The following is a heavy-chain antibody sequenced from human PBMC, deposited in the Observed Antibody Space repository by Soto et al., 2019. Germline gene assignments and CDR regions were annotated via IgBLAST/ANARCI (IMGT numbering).Heavy chain of an antibody. D-gene: IGHD3-16*01. J-gene: IGHJ3*02. Sequence: GGSLRLSCAASGFTFSNAWMSWVRQAPGKGLEWVGRIKSKTDGGTTDYAAPVKGRFTISRDDSKNTLYLQMNSLKTEDTAVYYCTTTVGIGDQDDAFDIWGQGTMVTVSS. CDR1: GFTFSNAW. CDR3: TTTVGIGDQDDAFDI. V-gene: IGHV3-15*01. CDR2: IKSKTDGGTT.